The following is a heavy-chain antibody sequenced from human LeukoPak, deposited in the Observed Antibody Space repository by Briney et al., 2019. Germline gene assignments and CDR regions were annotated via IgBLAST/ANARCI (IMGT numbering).Heavy chain of an antibody. Sequence: GGSLRLSCAASGFIFSSDAMSWVRQAPGKWLEWVSAISGSGGSTYYADSVKGRFTISRDNTKNTLYRQMNSLRAEDTAVYYCAKPIKYYYDSSGYYPDRYFDYWGQGTLVTVSS. V-gene: IGHV3-23*01. CDR1: GFIFSSDA. D-gene: IGHD3-22*01. CDR3: AKPIKYYYDSSGYYPDRYFDY. CDR2: ISGSGGST. J-gene: IGHJ4*02.